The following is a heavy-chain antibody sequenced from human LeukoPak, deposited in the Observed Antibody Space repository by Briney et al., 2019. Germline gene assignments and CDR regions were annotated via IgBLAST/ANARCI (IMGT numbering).Heavy chain of an antibody. Sequence: SVKVSCKVSGYTLTELSTHWVRQAPGKGLEWMGGFDPEDGETIYAQKFQGRVTMTEDTSTDTAYMELRSLRSEDTAVYYCATGMTITLVRGVISWFDPWGQGTLVTVSS. J-gene: IGHJ5*02. D-gene: IGHD3-10*01. CDR2: FDPEDGET. CDR1: GYTLTELS. CDR3: ATGMTITLVRGVISWFDP. V-gene: IGHV1-24*01.